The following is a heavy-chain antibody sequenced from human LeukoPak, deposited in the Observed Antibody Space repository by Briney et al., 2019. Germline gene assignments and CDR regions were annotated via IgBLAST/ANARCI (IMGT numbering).Heavy chain of an antibody. CDR1: GYTFIGYY. CDR3: ARGPLLWFGEFRRFDP. J-gene: IGHJ5*02. CDR2: INPNSGGT. V-gene: IGHV1-2*02. D-gene: IGHD3-10*01. Sequence: ASVKVSCKASGYTFIGYYIHWVRQTPGQGLEWMGWINPNSGGTNYAQKFQGRVTMTRDTSISTAYMELSRLRSDDTAVYYCARGPLLWFGEFRRFDPWGQGTLVTVSS.